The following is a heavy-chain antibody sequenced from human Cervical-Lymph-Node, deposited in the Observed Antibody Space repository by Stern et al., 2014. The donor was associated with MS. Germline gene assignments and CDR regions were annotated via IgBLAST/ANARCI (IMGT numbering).Heavy chain of an antibody. J-gene: IGHJ4*02. V-gene: IGHV5-51*03. CDR2: IFPDDSDT. D-gene: IGHD6-19*01. CDR3: ARPLGSGWTAGWYY. CDR1: GYSFTTFW. Sequence: EVQLVESGAEVKKPGESLKISCKGSGYSFTTFWIGWVRQMPGKGLEWMGIIFPDDSDTRYSPSFQGQVNISADKSTDTAYLQWSSLKASDTATYYCARPLGSGWTAGWYYWGQGTRVTVSS.